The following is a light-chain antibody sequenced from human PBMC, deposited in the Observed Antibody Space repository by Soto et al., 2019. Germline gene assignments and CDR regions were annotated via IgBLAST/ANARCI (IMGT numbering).Light chain of an antibody. CDR3: QSYDSSLSGWV. J-gene: IGLJ3*02. Sequence: QSALTQPRSVSGSPGQSVTISCTGTSSDVGGHNFVSWYQQHPGIAPKLMIYDVNKRPSGVPDRFSGSKSGNTASLTISGLQAEDEADYYCQSYDSSLSGWVFGGGTKVTVL. CDR2: DVN. V-gene: IGLV2-11*01. CDR1: SSDVGGHNF.